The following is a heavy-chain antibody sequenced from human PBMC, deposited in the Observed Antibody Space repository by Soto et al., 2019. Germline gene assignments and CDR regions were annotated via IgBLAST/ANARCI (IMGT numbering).Heavy chain of an antibody. J-gene: IGHJ2*01. V-gene: IGHV4-30-4*01. CDR3: AREVIPLTTDWYFDL. CDR1: GGSISGGVGGLDY. Sequence: QLQLRESGPGLVKPSETLSLTCTVSGGSISGGVGGLDYWRWIRQPPGKGLEWIGYIYDSGSTYYTPSLKSRVTISVDTSKNQFSLRLSSVTAADTAVYYCAREVIPLTTDWYFDLWGRGTLVTVSS. D-gene: IGHD4-17*01. CDR2: IYDSGST.